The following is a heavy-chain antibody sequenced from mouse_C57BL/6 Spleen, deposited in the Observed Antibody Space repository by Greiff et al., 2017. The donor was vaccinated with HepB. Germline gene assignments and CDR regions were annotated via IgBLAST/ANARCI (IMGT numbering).Heavy chain of an antibody. J-gene: IGHJ1*03. Sequence: VQLKESGPGLAKPSQTLSLTCSVTGYSITSDYWNWIRKFPGNKLEYMGYISYSGSTYYNPSLKSRISITRDTSKNQYYLQLNSVTTEDTATYYCARYKFHYYGSSYGYFDVWGTGTTVTVSS. D-gene: IGHD1-1*01. CDR1: GYSITSDY. CDR3: ARYKFHYYGSSYGYFDV. V-gene: IGHV3-8*01. CDR2: ISYSGST.